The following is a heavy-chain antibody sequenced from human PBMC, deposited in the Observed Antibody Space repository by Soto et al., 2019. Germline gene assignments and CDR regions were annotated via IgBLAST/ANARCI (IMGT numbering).Heavy chain of an antibody. D-gene: IGHD4-17*01. CDR3: ARDWDYGDYGNYWYFDL. J-gene: IGHJ2*01. CDR1: GGSISSGDYY. V-gene: IGHV4-30-4*01. Sequence: QVQLQESGPGLVKPSQTLSLTCTVSGGSISSGDYYWSWIRQPPGKGLEWIGYIYYSGSTYYNPSLKSRVTISVDTSKNQFSLKLSSVTAADTAVYYCARDWDYGDYGNYWYFDLWGRGTLVTVSS. CDR2: IYYSGST.